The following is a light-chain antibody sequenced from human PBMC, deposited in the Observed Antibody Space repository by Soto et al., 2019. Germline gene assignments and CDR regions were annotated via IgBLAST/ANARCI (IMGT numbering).Light chain of an antibody. CDR1: SSDVGLYDY. J-gene: IGLJ1*01. V-gene: IGLV2-14*01. CDR2: AVS. CDR3: SSYTRDSSYV. Sequence: QSVLTQPASVSGSPGQSITISCTGTSSDVGLYDYVSWYQQHPGKAPQLMIYAVSNRPSGVSNRFSASKSGNTASLFISGLQAEAEADYYCSSYTRDSSYVFGSGTKVTV.